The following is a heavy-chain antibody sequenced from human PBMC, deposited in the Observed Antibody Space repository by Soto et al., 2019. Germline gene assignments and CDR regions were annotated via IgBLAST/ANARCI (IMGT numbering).Heavy chain of an antibody. J-gene: IGHJ6*02. D-gene: IGHD2-2*01. CDR1: GGTFSNYT. CDR2: IIPVFGTT. V-gene: IGHV1-69*01. Sequence: QVQLVQSGAEVKKPGSSVKVFCKASGGTFSNYTISWVRQAPGQGLEWMGGIIPVFGTTDYEQKFQGRVTITADGSTSTAYMKLSSLRSADTAVYYCARASPYIVVRKPTGNQDYYGMDGCGQGTTVTVSS. CDR3: ARASPYIVVRKPTGNQDYYGMDG.